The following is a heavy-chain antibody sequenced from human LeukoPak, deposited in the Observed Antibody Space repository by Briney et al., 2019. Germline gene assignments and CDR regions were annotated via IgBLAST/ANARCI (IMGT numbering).Heavy chain of an antibody. CDR2: ISRSGDYT. Sequence: PGGSLRLSCAASGFTFSDYSMNWIRQAPGKGLELVSHISRSGDYTSYADSVKGRFTISRDNAKNSLFLQMNSLRAEDTAVYSCARRGGSSRGSQGDDYWGQGTLVTVSS. J-gene: IGHJ4*02. CDR3: ARRGGSSRGSQGDDY. D-gene: IGHD6-13*01. CDR1: GFTFSDYS. V-gene: IGHV3-11*03.